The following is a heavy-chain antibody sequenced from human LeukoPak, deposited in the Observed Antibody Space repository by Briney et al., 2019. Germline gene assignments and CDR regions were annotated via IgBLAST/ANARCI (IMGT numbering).Heavy chain of an antibody. CDR3: AKVRYYYGSGSYYPFDQ. D-gene: IGHD3-10*01. J-gene: IGHJ4*02. Sequence: GGSQRLSCAASGFIFSSYGMHWVRHAPGKWLEWVAFIRYEGSNKYYADSVKGRSTLSRDNSKSTLYLQMNSLRAEDTAVYYCAKVRYYYGSGSYYPFDQGGQGTLVSV. V-gene: IGHV3-30*02. CDR2: IRYEGSNK. CDR1: GFIFSSYG.